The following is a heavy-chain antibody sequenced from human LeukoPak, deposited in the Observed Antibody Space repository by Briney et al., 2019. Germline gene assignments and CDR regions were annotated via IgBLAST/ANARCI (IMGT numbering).Heavy chain of an antibody. J-gene: IGHJ4*02. CDR3: ARNDGDGYMYDFDY. V-gene: IGHV3-74*01. D-gene: IGHD5-24*01. CDR2: CNSDENIT. Sequence: AGTLRRSGAASGFTFSSYWMHWVRQVPGKGLMWGSRCNSDENITNYAEHVNDRFTISRDNAKNTLHLQKHSLRVEDTALYYCARNDGDGYMYDFDYWGQGTLVTVSS. CDR1: GFTFSSYW.